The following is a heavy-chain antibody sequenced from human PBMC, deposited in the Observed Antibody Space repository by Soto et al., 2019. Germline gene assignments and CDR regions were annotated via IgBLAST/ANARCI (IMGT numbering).Heavy chain of an antibody. CDR2: ISSSSSYI. CDR3: ARDSVYYYDSSGLPYNWFDP. V-gene: IGHV3-21*01. D-gene: IGHD3-22*01. J-gene: IGHJ5*02. CDR1: GFTFSSYS. Sequence: EVQLVESGGGLVKPGGSLRLSCAASGFTFSSYSMNWVRQAPGKGLEWVSSISSSSSYIYYADSVKGRFTISRDNAKNSLYLQMNSLRAEDTAVYYCARDSVYYYDSSGLPYNWFDPWGQGTLVTVSS.